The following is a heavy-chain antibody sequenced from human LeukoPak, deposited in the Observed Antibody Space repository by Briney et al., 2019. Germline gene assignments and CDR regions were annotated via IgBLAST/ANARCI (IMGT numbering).Heavy chain of an antibody. CDR3: ARVPCSGGSCYSDSQN. CDR1: GFTFSSYW. CDR2: IKQDGSEK. V-gene: IGHV3-7*01. Sequence: GGSLRLSCAAPGFTFSSYWMSWVRQAPGKGLEWVANIKQDGSEKNYADSVKGRFTISRDNAKNSLYLQMNSLRAEDTAVYYCARVPCSGGSCYSDSQNWGQGTLVTVSS. J-gene: IGHJ4*02. D-gene: IGHD2-15*01.